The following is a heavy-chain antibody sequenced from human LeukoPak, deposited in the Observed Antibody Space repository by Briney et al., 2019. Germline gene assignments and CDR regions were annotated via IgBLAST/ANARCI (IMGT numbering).Heavy chain of an antibody. CDR3: ARELGATVVNYGMDV. J-gene: IGHJ6*02. CDR2: IHYSGST. Sequence: SETLTLTCTVSGGSISNYYWSWIRQPPGKGLEWIGYIHYSGSTNYNPSLKSRVTISVDTSKNQLSLKLTSMTAADTAVYYCARELGATVVNYGMDVWGQGTTVTVSS. D-gene: IGHD4-23*01. CDR1: GGSISNYY. V-gene: IGHV4-59*01.